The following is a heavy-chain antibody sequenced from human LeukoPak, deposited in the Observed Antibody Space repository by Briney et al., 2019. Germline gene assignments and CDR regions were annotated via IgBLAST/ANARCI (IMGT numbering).Heavy chain of an antibody. CDR2: IYYSGST. CDR1: GGSISSSSYY. V-gene: IGHV4-39*07. D-gene: IGHD4-23*01. Sequence: KPSETLSLTCTVSGGSISSSSYYWGWIRQPPGKGLEWIGSIYYSGSTYYNPSLKSRVTISVDTSKNQFSLKLSSVTAADTAVYYCARDLFGYGGNPGWYYYGMDVWGQGTTVTVSS. CDR3: ARDLFGYGGNPGWYYYGMDV. J-gene: IGHJ6*02.